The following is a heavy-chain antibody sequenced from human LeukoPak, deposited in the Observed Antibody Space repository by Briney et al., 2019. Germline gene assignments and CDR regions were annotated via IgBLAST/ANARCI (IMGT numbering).Heavy chain of an antibody. CDR1: GFTFDRHT. V-gene: IGHV3-43*01. CDR2: IGWDGTNI. Sequence: PGGSLRLSCAASGFTFDRHTMHWVRQPPGKGPEWVSLIGWDGTNIDYADSVKGRFTISRDNSKNFVYLQMHSLRTEDTTLYYCTKDMEWGMDVWGQGTTVIASS. D-gene: IGHD3-3*01. J-gene: IGHJ6*02. CDR3: TKDMEWGMDV.